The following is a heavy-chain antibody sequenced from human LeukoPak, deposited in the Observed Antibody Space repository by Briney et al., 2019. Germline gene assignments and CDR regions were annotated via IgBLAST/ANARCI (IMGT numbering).Heavy chain of an antibody. D-gene: IGHD3-22*01. CDR1: GFTFSSYA. Sequence: PGGSLRLSCAASGFTFSSYAIHWVRQAPGKGLEWVAVISYDGSNKYYADSVKGRFTISRDNSKNTLYLQMNSLRAEDTAVYYCARDSAMIVVATIGGIDYWGQGTLVTVSS. CDR2: ISYDGSNK. J-gene: IGHJ4*02. CDR3: ARDSAMIVVATIGGIDY. V-gene: IGHV3-30-3*01.